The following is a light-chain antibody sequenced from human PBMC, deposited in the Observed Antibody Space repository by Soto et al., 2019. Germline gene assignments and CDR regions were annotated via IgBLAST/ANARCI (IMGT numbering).Light chain of an antibody. CDR1: SSDVGGYNY. CDR2: DVS. Sequence: QSALTQPASVSGSPGQLITISCTGTSSDVGGYNYVSWYQQHPGKAPKLMIYDVSNRPSGVSNRFSGSKSGKTASLTISGLQAEDEADYYCSSYTSSSTVVFGGGTKLTVL. V-gene: IGLV2-14*01. J-gene: IGLJ2*01. CDR3: SSYTSSSTVV.